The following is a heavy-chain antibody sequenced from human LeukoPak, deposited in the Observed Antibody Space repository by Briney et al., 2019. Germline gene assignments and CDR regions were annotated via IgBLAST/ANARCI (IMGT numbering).Heavy chain of an antibody. Sequence: GGSLRLSCAASGFTFSNYAMSWVRQAPGKGLEWVSAISGSDGSTNYADSVKGRFTISRDSSKNTLYLQMNSLRAEDTAVYCCVEGGAARFDYWGQGTLVAVSS. CDR2: ISGSDGST. CDR1: GFTFSNYA. J-gene: IGHJ4*02. D-gene: IGHD5-18*01. V-gene: IGHV3-23*01. CDR3: VEGGAARFDY.